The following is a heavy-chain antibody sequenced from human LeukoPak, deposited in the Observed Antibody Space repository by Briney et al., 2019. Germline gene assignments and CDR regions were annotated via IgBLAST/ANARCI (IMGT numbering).Heavy chain of an antibody. Sequence: PGGSLRLSCAASGFTFSSYAMSWVRQAPGKGLEWVSTISASGGSTYYADSVKGRFTISRDNSKNTLYLQMNSLRAEDTAVYYCAKDYMSSGWYADAFDIWGQGTMVTVSS. D-gene: IGHD6-19*01. CDR3: AKDYMSSGWYADAFDI. V-gene: IGHV3-23*01. CDR1: GFTFSSYA. CDR2: ISASGGST. J-gene: IGHJ3*02.